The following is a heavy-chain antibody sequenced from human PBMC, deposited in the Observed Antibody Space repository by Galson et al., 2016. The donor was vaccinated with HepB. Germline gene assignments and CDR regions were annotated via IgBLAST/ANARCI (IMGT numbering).Heavy chain of an antibody. V-gene: IGHV1-18*04. CDR3: ARDLAFRFDP. D-gene: IGHD2/OR15-2a*01. CDR1: GYTFTDHN. CDR2: ITTYNGIP. Sequence: SVKVSCKASGYTFTDHNINWVRQAPGQGLEWMGLITTYNGIPKYEQKFQGRVTMTIDTSTSTAYMELRSLRSDDTAVYYCARDLAFRFDPWGQGTLAIVSS. J-gene: IGHJ5*02.